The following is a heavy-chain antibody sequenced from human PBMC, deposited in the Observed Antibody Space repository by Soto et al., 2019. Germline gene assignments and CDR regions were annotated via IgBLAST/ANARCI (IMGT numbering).Heavy chain of an antibody. J-gene: IGHJ5*02. CDR1: GGSIVDYY. V-gene: IGHV4-59*01. Sequence: PSETLSLTCSVSGGSIVDYYWSWIRQPPGKGLEWTGFIYYTGNTRYNPSLGSRVTISLDTSKNQFSLKLTSATAADTAFYYCARDVNRWELRGFFDPWGRGALVTVSS. CDR3: ARDVNRWELRGFFDP. D-gene: IGHD1-7*01. CDR2: IYYTGNT.